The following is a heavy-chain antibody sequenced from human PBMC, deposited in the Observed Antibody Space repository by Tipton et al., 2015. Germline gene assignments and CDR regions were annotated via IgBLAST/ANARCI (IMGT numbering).Heavy chain of an antibody. V-gene: IGHV3-23*01. CDR3: AKDLLGGAGAFDM. Sequence: GSLRLSCTASGFTFSSYAMSWVRQAPGKGLEWVSTITNSGGGTYYADSVKGRFTISRDNSKNTLYLQMNSLRPEDTAVYYCAKDLLGGAGAFDMWGQGTMVTVSS. CDR1: GFTFSSYA. J-gene: IGHJ3*02. D-gene: IGHD3-16*01. CDR2: ITNSGGGT.